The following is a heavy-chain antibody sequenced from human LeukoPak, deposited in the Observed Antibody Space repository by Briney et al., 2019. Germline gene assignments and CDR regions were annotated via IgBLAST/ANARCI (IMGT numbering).Heavy chain of an antibody. Sequence: SETLSLTCTVSGGSISSYYWSWIRQPPGKGLEWIGYIYYGGSTNYNPSLKSRVTISVDTSKNQFSLKLSSVTAADTAVYYCARRAVRGVNAFDIWGQGTMVTVSS. V-gene: IGHV4-59*08. CDR3: ARRAVRGVNAFDI. D-gene: IGHD3-10*01. J-gene: IGHJ3*02. CDR1: GGSISSYY. CDR2: IYYGGST.